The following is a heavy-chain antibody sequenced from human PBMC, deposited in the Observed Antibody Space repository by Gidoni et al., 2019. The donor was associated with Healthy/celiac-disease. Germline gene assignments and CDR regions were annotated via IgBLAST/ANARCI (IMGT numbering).Heavy chain of an antibody. V-gene: IGHV4-30-2*01. CDR3: ARGGGVDFDY. D-gene: IGHD3-3*01. Sequence: QLQLPESGSGLVKPSQTLSLTCAVYGGSISRRGYSWSWIRQPPGKGLEWIGYINHSGSTYYNPSLKSRITIAVDRYKNQFSLKLGSVTAADTAVYYCARGGGVDFDYWGQGTLVTVSS. CDR2: INHSGST. CDR1: GGSISRRGYS. J-gene: IGHJ4*02.